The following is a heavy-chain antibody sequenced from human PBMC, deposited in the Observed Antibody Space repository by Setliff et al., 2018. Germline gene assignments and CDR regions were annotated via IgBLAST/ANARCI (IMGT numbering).Heavy chain of an antibody. D-gene: IGHD1-26*01. CDR1: GFTFDKHG. V-gene: IGHV3-20*01. Sequence: GGSLRLSCAASGFTFDKHGMNWVRQAPGKGLEWVSTINWDGKTTAYADSVKGRFTISRDNAKKFLYLHMNSLRDEDTALYHCTRFGDRNGIGIWGQGTMVTVSS. J-gene: IGHJ3*02. CDR2: INWDGKTT. CDR3: TRFGDRNGIGI.